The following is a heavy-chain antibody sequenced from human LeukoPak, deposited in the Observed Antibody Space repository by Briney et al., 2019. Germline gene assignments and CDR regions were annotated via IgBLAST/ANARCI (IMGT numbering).Heavy chain of an antibody. D-gene: IGHD3-16*01. V-gene: IGHV3-21*01. CDR2: ISSDSSYI. CDR1: GFTFSSYI. CDR3: ARGSVGGGNYFDY. Sequence: AGGSLRLSCAASGFTFSSYIMNWVRQAPGKGLEWVSSISSDSSYIYYADSVKGRFTISRDNAKNSLYLQMNGLRAEDTAVYYCARGSVGGGNYFDYWGQGTLVTVSS. J-gene: IGHJ4*02.